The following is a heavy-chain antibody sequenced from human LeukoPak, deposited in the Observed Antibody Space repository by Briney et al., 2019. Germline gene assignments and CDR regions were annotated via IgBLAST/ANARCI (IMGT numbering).Heavy chain of an antibody. CDR1: GGSISSYY. CDR3: ARDIAVAGTGAFDI. CDR2: IYTSGST. Sequence: PSETLSLTCTVSGGSISSYYWSWIRQPAGKGLEWIRRIYTSGSTNYNPSLKSRVTMSADTSKNQFSLKLSSVTAADTAVYYCARDIAVAGTGAFDIWGQGTMVTVSS. J-gene: IGHJ3*02. D-gene: IGHD6-19*01. V-gene: IGHV4-4*07.